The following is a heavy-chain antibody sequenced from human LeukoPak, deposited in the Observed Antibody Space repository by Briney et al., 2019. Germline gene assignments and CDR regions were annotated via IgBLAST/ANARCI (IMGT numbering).Heavy chain of an antibody. CDR2: IIPILGIA. J-gene: IGHJ4*02. CDR3: ARDPPYYYDSSGYPHFDY. V-gene: IGHV1-69*04. CDR1: GGTFSSYA. Sequence: SVKVSCKASGGTFSSYAISWVRQAPGQGLEWMGRIIPILGIANYAQKFQGRVTITADKSTSTAYMGLSSLRSEDTAVYYCARDPPYYYDSSGYPHFDYWGQGTLVTVSS. D-gene: IGHD3-22*01.